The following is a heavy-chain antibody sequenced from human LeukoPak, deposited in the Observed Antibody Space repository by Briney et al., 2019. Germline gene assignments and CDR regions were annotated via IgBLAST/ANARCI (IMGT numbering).Heavy chain of an antibody. Sequence: SETLSLTCTVSGGSISSYYWSWIRQPPGKGLEWIGYIYYSGSTNYNPSLKSRVTISVDTSKSQFSLKLSSVTAADTAVYYCARHEGYDILTGYSYYFDYWGQGTLVTVPS. CDR3: ARHEGYDILTGYSYYFDY. CDR1: GGSISSYY. J-gene: IGHJ4*02. D-gene: IGHD3-9*01. V-gene: IGHV4-59*08. CDR2: IYYSGST.